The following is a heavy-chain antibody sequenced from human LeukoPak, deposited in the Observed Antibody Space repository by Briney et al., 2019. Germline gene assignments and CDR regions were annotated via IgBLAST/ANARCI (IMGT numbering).Heavy chain of an antibody. V-gene: IGHV3-7*01. CDR1: GFTFSNYW. CDR3: VRQYYYGSGSYLWAPDY. D-gene: IGHD3-10*01. J-gene: IGHJ4*02. Sequence: GGSLRLSCAASGFTFSNYWMSWVRQAPGKGLEWVANINQDGSEKYYVDSVKGRFTVSRDNAKNSLYLQMNSLRAEDTAVYYCVRQYYYGSGSYLWAPDYWGQGTLVTVSS. CDR2: INQDGSEK.